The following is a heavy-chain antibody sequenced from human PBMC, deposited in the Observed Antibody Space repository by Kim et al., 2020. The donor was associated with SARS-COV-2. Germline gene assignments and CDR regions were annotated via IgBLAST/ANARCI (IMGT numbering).Heavy chain of an antibody. CDR3: AQDENSGSYYPFDY. CDR1: GFTFSSYA. Sequence: GGSLRLSCAASGFTFSSYAMGWVRQAPGKGLEWVSAITDSGGRTHYADSVKGRFTISRDNSKNTLYLQMNSLRAEDTAVYYCAQDENSGSYYPFDYWGQG. V-gene: IGHV3-23*01. D-gene: IGHD1-26*01. CDR2: ITDSGGRT. J-gene: IGHJ4*02.